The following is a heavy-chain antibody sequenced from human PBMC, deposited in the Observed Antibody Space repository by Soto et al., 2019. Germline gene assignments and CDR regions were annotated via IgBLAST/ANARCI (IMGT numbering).Heavy chain of an antibody. CDR1: GVTFSSYA. CDR3: AGYIQAVRYYGWDG. D-gene: IGHD5-18*01. Sequence: GGSLRLSCAASGVTFSSYAMKWVRQAPGKGLEWVSLIGESGTPTYYADSVKGRFTISRDNSGNTLFLEMYSLRAEDTAVYLGAGYIQAVRYYGWDGWGRGPRCTVAS. J-gene: IGHJ6*01. V-gene: IGHV3-23*01. CDR2: IGESGTPT.